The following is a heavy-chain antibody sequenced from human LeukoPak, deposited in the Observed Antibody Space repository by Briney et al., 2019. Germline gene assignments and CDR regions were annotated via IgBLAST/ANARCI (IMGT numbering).Heavy chain of an antibody. J-gene: IGHJ4*02. CDR3: ARELSGSYFD. V-gene: IGHV1-46*01. D-gene: IGHD1-26*01. Sequence: GASVKVSCKASGYTFTSYYMHRVRQAPGQGLEWMGVINPTSGSTSYPQKFQGRVTITRDTSTGTIYMELSSLTSEDTAVYYCARELSGSYFDWGQGTLVTVSS. CDR1: GYTFTSYY. CDR2: INPTSGST.